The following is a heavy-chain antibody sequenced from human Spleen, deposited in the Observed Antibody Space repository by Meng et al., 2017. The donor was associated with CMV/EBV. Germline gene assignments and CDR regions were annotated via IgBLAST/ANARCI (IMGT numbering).Heavy chain of an antibody. CDR1: GFTFSNAW. CDR2: IKSKTDGGTT. J-gene: IGHJ3*02. Sequence: GGSLRLSCAASGFTFSNAWMSWVRQAPGKGLEWVGRIKSKTDGGTTDYAAPVKGRFTISRDDSKNTLYLQMNSLRAEDTAIYYCAKGGYCSSSSCYSDAFDIWGQGTMVTVSS. CDR3: AKGGYCSSSSCYSDAFDI. D-gene: IGHD2-2*01. V-gene: IGHV3-15*01.